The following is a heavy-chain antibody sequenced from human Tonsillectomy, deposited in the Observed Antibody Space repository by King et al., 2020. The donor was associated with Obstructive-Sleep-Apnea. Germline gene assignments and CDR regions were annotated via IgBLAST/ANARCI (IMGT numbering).Heavy chain of an antibody. CDR3: AREVGIPGAGLTHFDS. D-gene: IGHD6-19*01. V-gene: IGHV4-31*03. Sequence: VQLQESGPGLVKPSQTLSLTCTVGGSISSGYYWTWVRQHPGERLECIGFISYSGTTYYNPPLKSRVSISIDPSRNLLSLTLNSVTAADTAIYYCAREVGIPGAGLTHFDSWGQGLHVTVSS. J-gene: IGHJ4*02. CDR1: GGSISSGYY. CDR2: ISYSGTT.